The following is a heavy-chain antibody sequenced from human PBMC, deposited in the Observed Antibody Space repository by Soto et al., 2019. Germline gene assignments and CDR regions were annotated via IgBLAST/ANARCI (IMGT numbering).Heavy chain of an antibody. CDR3: ARQGIAVTTFDY. D-gene: IGHD6-19*01. V-gene: IGHV4-39*01. CDR2: IYYSGST. J-gene: IGHJ4*02. Sequence: SETLSLTCTVSGGSISSSSYYWGWIRQPPGKGLEWIGSIYYSGSTYYNPSLKSRVTISVDTSKNQFSLKLSSVTAADTAVYYCARQGIAVTTFDYWGQGTLVTVSS. CDR1: GGSISSSSYY.